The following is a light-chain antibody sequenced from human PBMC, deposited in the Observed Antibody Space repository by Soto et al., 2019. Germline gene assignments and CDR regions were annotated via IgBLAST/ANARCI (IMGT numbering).Light chain of an antibody. Sequence: EIGLTQSPATLSLSPGETATLSCRASQSISNSLACSHQKPGQAPRLVLYSAFTRATGIPARFSGSGSGTAFTPPISRLQYADFAAYYCQQYNKWPPWTFGQGTKVDIK. V-gene: IGKV3-15*01. J-gene: IGKJ1*01. CDR1: QSISNS. CDR3: QQYNKWPPWT. CDR2: SAF.